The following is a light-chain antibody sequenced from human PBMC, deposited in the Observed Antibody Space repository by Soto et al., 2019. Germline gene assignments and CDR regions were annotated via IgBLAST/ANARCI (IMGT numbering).Light chain of an antibody. J-gene: IGLJ2*01. CDR2: GND. CDR1: SSNIGAGYH. Sequence: QLVLTQPPSVSGAPGQRVTISCAGSSSNIGAGYHVHWYQQFPGTAPKLLIYGNDNRPSGVPGRFSGSKSGTSASLAITGLQPEDEADYYCQSYDNTLSGSLFGGGTKLTVL. V-gene: IGLV1-40*01. CDR3: QSYDNTLSGSL.